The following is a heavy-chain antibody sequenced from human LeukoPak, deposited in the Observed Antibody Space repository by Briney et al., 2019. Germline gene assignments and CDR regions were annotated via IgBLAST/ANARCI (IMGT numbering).Heavy chain of an antibody. CDR1: GVTFSNYP. Sequence: GGSLRLSCAASGVTFSNYPMSWVRQAPGKGLEWVSLISGSGGNTYYVDSVKGRFTISRDNYKNTLYLQLNSLRADDTAVYYCARERVTTTSFDYWGQGTLVTVSS. J-gene: IGHJ4*02. V-gene: IGHV3-23*01. D-gene: IGHD4-17*01. CDR2: ISGSGGNT. CDR3: ARERVTTTSFDY.